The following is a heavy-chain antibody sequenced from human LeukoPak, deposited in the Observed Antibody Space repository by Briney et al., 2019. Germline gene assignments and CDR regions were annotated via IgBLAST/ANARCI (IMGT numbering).Heavy chain of an antibody. CDR3: ASEITIPAAKHGWFDP. CDR1: GGSISSGGYY. CDR2: IYYSGST. V-gene: IGHV4-31*03. Sequence: SETLSLTCTVSGGSISSGGYYWSWIRQHPGKGLEWIGYIYYSGSTYYNPSLKSRVTISVDTSKNQFSLKLSSVTAADTAVYYCASEITIPAAKHGWFDPWGQGTLVTVSS. J-gene: IGHJ5*02. D-gene: IGHD2-2*01.